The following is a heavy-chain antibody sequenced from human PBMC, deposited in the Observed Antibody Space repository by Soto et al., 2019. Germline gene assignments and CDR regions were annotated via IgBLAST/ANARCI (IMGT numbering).Heavy chain of an antibody. CDR3: ARDRDGYNYYYVMDV. J-gene: IGHJ6*02. V-gene: IGHV3-30-3*01. CDR1: GFTFSSYV. D-gene: IGHD5-12*01. CDR2: ISYDGSNK. Sequence: GGSLRLSCAASGFTFSSYVIHWVRQAPGKGLEWVAVISYDGSNKYYADSVKGRFTISKDNSKNTLYLQMNSPRAEDTAVYYCARDRDGYNYYYVMDVWGQGTTVTVSS.